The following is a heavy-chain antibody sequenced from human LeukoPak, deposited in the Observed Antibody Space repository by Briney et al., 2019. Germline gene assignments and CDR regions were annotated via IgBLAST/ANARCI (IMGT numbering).Heavy chain of an antibody. D-gene: IGHD3-9*01. CDR2: IYYSGST. V-gene: IGHV4-59*01. J-gene: IGHJ4*02. CDR1: GGSLSSYY. Sequence: PSETLSLTCTDSGGSLSSYYWSWIRQPPGKRLEWIGYIYYSGSTNYNPSLKSRVTISVDMSKNQFSLNLSSVTAADTAVYYCARDPGYYDILTGYSSYYFDYWGQGTLVIVSS. CDR3: ARDPGYYDILTGYSSYYFDY.